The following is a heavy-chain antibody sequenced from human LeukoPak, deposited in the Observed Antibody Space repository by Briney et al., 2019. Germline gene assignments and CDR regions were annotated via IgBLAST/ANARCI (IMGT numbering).Heavy chain of an antibody. CDR1: GGSISSYY. CDR2: IYTSGST. J-gene: IGHJ6*03. Sequence: SETLSLTCTVSGGSISSYYWSWIRQPAGKGLEWIGRIYTSGSTNYNPSLKSRVTMSVDTSKNQFSLKLSSVTAADTAVYYCLGTPKPDYYYYYMDVWGKGTKVTVSS. CDR3: LGTPKPDYYYYYMDV. V-gene: IGHV4-4*07. D-gene: IGHD1-7*01.